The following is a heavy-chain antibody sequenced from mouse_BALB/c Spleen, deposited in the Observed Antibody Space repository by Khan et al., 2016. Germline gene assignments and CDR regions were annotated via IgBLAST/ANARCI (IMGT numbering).Heavy chain of an antibody. D-gene: IGHD2-14*01. Sequence: QVQLKQSGAELVRPGSSVKISCKASGYAFSGYWMNWVKQRPGQGLEWIGQIYPGDGYTNYNGKFKGKATLTADKSSSTHYMQLSSLTSEDSAVYFCARGTPFASWGQGTLVTVSA. J-gene: IGHJ3*01. CDR2: IYPGDGYT. V-gene: IGHV1-80*01. CDR1: GYAFSGYW. CDR3: ARGTPFAS.